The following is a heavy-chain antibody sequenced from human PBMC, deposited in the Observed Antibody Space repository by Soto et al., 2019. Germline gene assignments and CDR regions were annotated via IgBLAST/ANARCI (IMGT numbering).Heavy chain of an antibody. D-gene: IGHD2-2*01. V-gene: IGHV4-39*01. CDR1: GGSISSSSYY. CDR2: IYYSGST. J-gene: IGHJ6*02. CDR3: ARPSTSDYYGMDV. Sequence: LTCTVSGGSISSSSYYWGWIRQPPGKGLEWIGSIYYSGSTYYNPSLKSRVTISVDTSKNQFSLKLSSVTAADTAVYYCARPSTSDYYGMDVWGQGTTVTVSS.